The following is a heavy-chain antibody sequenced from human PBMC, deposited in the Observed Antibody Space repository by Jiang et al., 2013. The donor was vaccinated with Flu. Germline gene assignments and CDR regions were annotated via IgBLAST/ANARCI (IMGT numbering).Heavy chain of an antibody. J-gene: IGHJ4*02. CDR3: ARDSDAGYDYLDS. Sequence: AISGDTVSLNTAAWNWIRLSPSRGLEWLGRTFYGSEWSHQYATSVRGRIIINLDTSKNQLSLHLNSVTPEDTAVYYCARDSDAGYDYLDSWGQGTLVTVSS. CDR2: TFYGSEWSH. V-gene: IGHV6-1*01. CDR1: GDTVSLNTAA. D-gene: IGHD5-12*01.